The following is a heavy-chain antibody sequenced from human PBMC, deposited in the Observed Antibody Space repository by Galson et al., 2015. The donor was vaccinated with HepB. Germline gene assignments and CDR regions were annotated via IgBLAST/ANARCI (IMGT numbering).Heavy chain of an antibody. CDR2: ISGSGGST. CDR3: AKDRRGGYSYGPYYFDY. Sequence: SLRLSCAASGFTFSSYAMSWVRQAPGKGLEWVSAISGSGGSTYYADSVKGRFTISRDNSKNTLYLQMNSLRAEDTAVYYCAKDRRGGYSYGPYYFDYWGQGTLVTVSS. D-gene: IGHD5-18*01. V-gene: IGHV3-23*01. J-gene: IGHJ4*02. CDR1: GFTFSSYA.